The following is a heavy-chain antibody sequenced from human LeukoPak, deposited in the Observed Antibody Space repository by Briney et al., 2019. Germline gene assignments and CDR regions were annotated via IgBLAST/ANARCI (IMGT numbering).Heavy chain of an antibody. J-gene: IGHJ5*02. V-gene: IGHV4-39*07. D-gene: IGHD3-10*01. CDR1: GGSISSSSYY. Sequence: SETLSLTCTVSGGSISSSSYYWGWIRQPPGKGLEWIGSIYYSGSTYYNPSLRSRATISVDTSKNQFSLKLSSVTAADTAVYYCARAGGFTMVRGAVNNWFDPWGQGTLVTVSS. CDR3: ARAGGFTMVRGAVNNWFDP. CDR2: IYYSGST.